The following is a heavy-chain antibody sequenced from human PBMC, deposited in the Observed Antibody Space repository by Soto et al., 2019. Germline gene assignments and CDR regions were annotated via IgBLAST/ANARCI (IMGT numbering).Heavy chain of an antibody. V-gene: IGHV4-39*01. CDR2: IYYSGST. J-gene: IGHJ5*02. Sequence: SETLSLTCTVSGGSISSSSYYWGWIRQPPGKGLEWIGSIYYSGSTYYNPSLKSRVTISVDTSKNQFSLKLSSVTAADTAVYYCASLSPYCTNGVCLEVWFDPWGQGTLVTSPQ. CDR1: GGSISSSSYY. CDR3: ASLSPYCTNGVCLEVWFDP. D-gene: IGHD2-8*01.